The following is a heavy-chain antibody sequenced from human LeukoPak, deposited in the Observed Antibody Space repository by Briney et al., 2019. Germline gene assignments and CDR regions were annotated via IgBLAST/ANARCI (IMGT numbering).Heavy chain of an antibody. J-gene: IGHJ4*02. CDR2: IKQDGSET. CDR3: ARQRGSGCLDY. Sequence: GGSLRLSCAASRFTLSIYWMSWVRQAPGKGLEWVANIKQDGSETYCVDSVKGRFTISRDNAKNSLSLQMNSLRAEDTAVYYCARQRGSGCLDYWGQGTLVTVSS. CDR1: RFTLSIYW. D-gene: IGHD6-19*01. V-gene: IGHV3-7*01.